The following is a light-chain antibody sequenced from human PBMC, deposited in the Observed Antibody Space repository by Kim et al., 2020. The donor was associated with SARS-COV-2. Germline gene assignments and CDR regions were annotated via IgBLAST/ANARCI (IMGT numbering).Light chain of an antibody. Sequence: QSALTQPPSASGSPGQSVTISCTGTSSDVGDYNYVSWYQQHPGKAPKLMIYKVSKRPSGVPDRFSGSKSGNTASLTVSGLQAEDEADYYCSSYAGSNIDVVFGGGTQLTVL. CDR2: KVS. J-gene: IGLJ2*01. CDR1: SSDVGDYNY. CDR3: SSYAGSNIDVV. V-gene: IGLV2-8*01.